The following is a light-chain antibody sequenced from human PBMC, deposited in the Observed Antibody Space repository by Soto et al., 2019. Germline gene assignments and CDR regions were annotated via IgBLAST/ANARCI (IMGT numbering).Light chain of an antibody. Sequence: ILLTQSPGTLSLSPGEIKRNYLAWHQQKPGQTPRLLVYGACSRATGIPDRFSGSGSGTDFTLTVSRLEPEDFAVYYCQQHGSSPITFGQGTRREIK. CDR2: GAC. J-gene: IGKJ5*01. CDR3: QQHGSSPIT. CDR1: KRNY. V-gene: IGKV3-20*01.